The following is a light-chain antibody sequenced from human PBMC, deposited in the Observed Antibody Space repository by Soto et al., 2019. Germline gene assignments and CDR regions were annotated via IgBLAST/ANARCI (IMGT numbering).Light chain of an antibody. Sequence: QSVLTQPASVSGSPGQSITISCTGSSSDVGGYNYVSWYQQHPGKAPKLIIYEVSNRPSGISNRFSGSKSANTASLTISGLQAEDEAEYYCSSYTSISSLGGVFGGGTKVTVL. J-gene: IGLJ3*02. CDR2: EVS. CDR3: SSYTSISSLGGV. CDR1: SSDVGGYNY. V-gene: IGLV2-14*01.